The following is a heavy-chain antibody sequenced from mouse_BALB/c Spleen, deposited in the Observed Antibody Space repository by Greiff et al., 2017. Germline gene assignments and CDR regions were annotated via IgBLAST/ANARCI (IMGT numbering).Heavy chain of an antibody. CDR3: ARTITTVVAPYFDV. V-gene: IGHV5-17*02. J-gene: IGHJ1*01. CDR2: ISSGSSTI. CDR1: GFTFSSFG. Sequence: EVQLVESGGGLVQPGGSRKLSCAASGFTFSSFGMHWVRQAPEKGLEWVAYISSGSSTIYYADTVKGRFTISRDNPKNTLFLQMTSLRSEDTAMYYCARTITTVVAPYFDVWGAGTTVTVSS. D-gene: IGHD1-1*01.